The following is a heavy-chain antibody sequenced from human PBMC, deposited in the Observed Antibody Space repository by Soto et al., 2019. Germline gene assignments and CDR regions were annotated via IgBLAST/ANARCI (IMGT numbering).Heavy chain of an antibody. CDR2: ISVYNGNT. CDR1: GGTFSSYA. Sequence: ASVKVSCKASGGTFSSYAISWVRQAPGQGLEWMGGISVYNGNTKYAQKLQGRVSMTTDTSTSTAYMELRSLRSDDSAVYYCARSGRPGYYYYIMDVWGQGTTVTVSS. CDR3: ARSGRPGYYYYIMDV. D-gene: IGHD3-10*01. J-gene: IGHJ6*02. V-gene: IGHV1-18*01.